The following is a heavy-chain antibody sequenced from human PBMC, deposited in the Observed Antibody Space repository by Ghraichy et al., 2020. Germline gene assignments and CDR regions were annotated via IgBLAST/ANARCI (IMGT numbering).Heavy chain of an antibody. Sequence: GGSLRLSCEASGFTFSSYSMNWVRQAPGKGPEWISYITSSSRFISYADSVKGRFTISRDNAKNSLYLQMNSLRDEDTAVYYCARGSRVVRYYYYDAMDVWGQGTTVPVSS. CDR2: ITSSSRFI. J-gene: IGHJ6*02. V-gene: IGHV3-48*02. CDR1: GFTFSSYS. D-gene: IGHD4-23*01. CDR3: ARGSRVVRYYYYDAMDV.